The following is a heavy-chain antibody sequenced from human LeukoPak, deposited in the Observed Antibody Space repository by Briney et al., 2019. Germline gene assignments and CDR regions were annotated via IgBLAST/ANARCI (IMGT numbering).Heavy chain of an antibody. D-gene: IGHD6-13*01. CDR3: ARDCSWYWNDAFDI. CDR2: IYYSGST. Sequence: PSETLSLTCTVSGGSISSYYWSWIRQPPGKGLEWIGYIYYSGSTNYNPSLKSRVTISVDTSKNQFSLKLSSVTAADTAVYYCARDCSWYWNDAFDIWGQGTMVTVSS. V-gene: IGHV4-59*01. CDR1: GGSISSYY. J-gene: IGHJ3*02.